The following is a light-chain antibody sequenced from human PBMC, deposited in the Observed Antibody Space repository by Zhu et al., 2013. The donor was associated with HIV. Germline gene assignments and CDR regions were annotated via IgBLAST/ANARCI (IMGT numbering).Light chain of an antibody. J-gene: IGKJ5*01. CDR2: DAS. V-gene: IGKV3-11*01. CDR1: QSIVTY. CDR3: QHYSNWPEIT. Sequence: EIVLTQSPATLSLSPGETATLSCRASQSIVTYLAWYQQRPGQAPRLLISDASNRATGIPARFSGSGSETDFTLTISSLGPEDFGVYYCQHYSNWPEITFGQRDTDWXLN.